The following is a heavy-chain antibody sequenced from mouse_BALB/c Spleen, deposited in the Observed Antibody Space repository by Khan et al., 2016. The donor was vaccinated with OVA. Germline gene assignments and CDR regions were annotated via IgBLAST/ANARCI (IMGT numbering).Heavy chain of an antibody. J-gene: IGHJ3*01. CDR3: ARSNGNYWFAY. CDR1: GYTLTNYG. Sequence: QIQLVQSGPELKKPGETVKISCKASGYTLTNYGMNWVKQAPGKGLKWMGWINTYTGEPTYAEDFKGRIAFSLETSASTAYLQINNLKNEDTATYYCARSNGNYWFAYWGQGTLVTVS. D-gene: IGHD2-1*01. V-gene: IGHV9-3-1*01. CDR2: INTYTGEP.